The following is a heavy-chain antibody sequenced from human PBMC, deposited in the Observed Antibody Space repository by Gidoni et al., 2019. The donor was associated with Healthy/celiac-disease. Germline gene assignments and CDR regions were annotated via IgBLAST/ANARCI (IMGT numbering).Heavy chain of an antibody. J-gene: IGHJ4*02. Sequence: PGRSLRLSCAASGFTFSSYAMHWVRQAPGKGLEWVAVISYDGSNKYYADSVKGRFTISRDNSKNTLYLQMNSLRAEDTAVYDCARDYYDSSGYSLWGFDYWGQGTLVTVSS. CDR1: GFTFSSYA. CDR2: ISYDGSNK. V-gene: IGHV3-30-3*01. D-gene: IGHD3-22*01. CDR3: ARDYYDSSGYSLWGFDY.